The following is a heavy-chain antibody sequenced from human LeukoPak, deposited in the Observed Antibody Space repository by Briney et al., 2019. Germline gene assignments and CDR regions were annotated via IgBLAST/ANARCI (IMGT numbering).Heavy chain of an antibody. CDR3: AREYSGSSGRAFDY. J-gene: IGHJ4*02. CDR2: ISPDGSST. Sequence: PGGSLRLSCAASGFTFSTYWIHWVRQAPGKGLVWVSRISPDGSSTTYADSVKDRFIISRDNAQNTVYLQMSSLRVEDTAVYYCAREYSGSSGRAFDYWGQGTLVTASS. D-gene: IGHD6-6*01. CDR1: GFTFSTYW. V-gene: IGHV3-74*01.